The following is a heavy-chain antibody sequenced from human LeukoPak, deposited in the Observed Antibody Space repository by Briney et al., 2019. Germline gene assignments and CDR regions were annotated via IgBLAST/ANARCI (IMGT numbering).Heavy chain of an antibody. CDR3: ARETIAARRYYMDV. J-gene: IGHJ6*03. D-gene: IGHD6-6*01. CDR2: IYYSGST. V-gene: IGHV4-39*07. Sequence: SETLSLTCTVSGGSISSSSYYWGWIRQPPRKGLEWIGSIYYSGSTYYNPSLKSRVTISVDTSKNQFSLKLSSVTAADTAVYYCARETIAARRYYMDVWGKGTTVTVSS. CDR1: GGSISSSSYY.